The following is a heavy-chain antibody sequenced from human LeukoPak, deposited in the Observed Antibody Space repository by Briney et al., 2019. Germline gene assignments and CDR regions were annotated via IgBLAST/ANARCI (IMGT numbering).Heavy chain of an antibody. J-gene: IGHJ4*02. D-gene: IGHD1-26*01. CDR2: IKSKTDGGTT. Sequence: GRSLRLSCAASGFTFSSYAMHWARQAPGKGLEWVGRIKSKTDGGTTDYAAPVKGRFTISRDDSKNTLYLQMNSLKTEDTAVYYCTTWEPLDYWGQGTLVTVSS. CDR3: TTWEPLDY. V-gene: IGHV3-15*01. CDR1: GFTFSSYA.